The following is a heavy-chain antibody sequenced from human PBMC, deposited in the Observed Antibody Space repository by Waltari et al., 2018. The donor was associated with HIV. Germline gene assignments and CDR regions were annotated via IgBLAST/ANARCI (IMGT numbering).Heavy chain of an antibody. CDR1: GISFFYRYG. J-gene: IGHJ4*02. Sequence: QVQLVESGGGVVQPGRSLSLSCAASGISFFYRYGMPGAPQAPGKGLEWVASISYDATTLYYAHSVKGRFTISRDNSKKILYLQMDSLRGEDTALYFCATDRRQGFYFDNNGERPFASWGQGTLVTVSS. V-gene: IGHV3-30*03. D-gene: IGHD3-22*01. CDR2: ISYDATTL. CDR3: ATDRRQGFYFDNNGERPFAS.